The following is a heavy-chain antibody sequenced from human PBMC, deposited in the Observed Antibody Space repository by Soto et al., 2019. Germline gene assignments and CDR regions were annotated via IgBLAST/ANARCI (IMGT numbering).Heavy chain of an antibody. J-gene: IGHJ4*02. CDR1: GGSISSGGYY. CDR3: ARVRSYGAYYFDY. Sequence: SETLSLTCTVSGGSISSGGYYWSWIRQHPGKGLEWIGYIYYSGSTYYNPSLRSRVTISVDTSKNQFSLKLSSVTAADTAVYYCARVRSYGAYYFDYWGQGTLVTVSS. V-gene: IGHV4-31*03. D-gene: IGHD5-18*01. CDR2: IYYSGST.